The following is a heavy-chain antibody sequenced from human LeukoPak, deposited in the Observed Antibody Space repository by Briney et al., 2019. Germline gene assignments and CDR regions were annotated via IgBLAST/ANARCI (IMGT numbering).Heavy chain of an antibody. Sequence: SVKVSCKASGGTFSSYAISWVRQAPGQGLERMGGIIPIFGTANYAQKFQGRVTITADESTSTAYMELSSLRSEDTAVYYCARERGSYGYYYYGMDVWGKGTTVTVSS. V-gene: IGHV1-69*01. CDR3: ARERGSYGYYYYGMDV. J-gene: IGHJ6*04. D-gene: IGHD5-18*01. CDR1: GGTFSSYA. CDR2: IIPIFGTA.